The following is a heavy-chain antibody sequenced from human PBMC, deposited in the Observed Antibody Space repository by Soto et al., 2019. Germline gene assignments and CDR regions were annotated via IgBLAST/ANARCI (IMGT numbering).Heavy chain of an antibody. CDR2: IIPVFGS. V-gene: IGHV1-69*01. J-gene: IGHJ6*02. CDR3: ERGGTAYYYGMDL. CDR1: GGTFSNYA. Sequence: QVQPVQSGAEVKKSGSSVKVSCKASGGTFSNYAINWVRQAPGQGLQWLGGIIPVFGSRYAQKFQGRVTITADETMTTVYMELRSLISEDTAVYYCERGGTAYYYGMDLWGQGTTVTVSS. D-gene: IGHD1-1*01.